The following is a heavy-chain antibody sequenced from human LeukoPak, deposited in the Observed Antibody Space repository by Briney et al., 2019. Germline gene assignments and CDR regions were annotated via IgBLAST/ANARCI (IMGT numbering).Heavy chain of an antibody. J-gene: IGHJ4*02. CDR1: GDSISSRSYY. CDR3: ATQSSSWHYLEY. Sequence: PSETLSLTCTVSGDSISSRSYYWGWIRQPPGKGLEWIGKVYYGRSYQWNSSLKSRVTISVDTSKNQFSLKLSSVTAADTAVYYCATQSSSWHYLEYWGQGTLVTVSS. V-gene: IGHV4-39*01. CDR2: VYYGRSY. D-gene: IGHD6-13*01.